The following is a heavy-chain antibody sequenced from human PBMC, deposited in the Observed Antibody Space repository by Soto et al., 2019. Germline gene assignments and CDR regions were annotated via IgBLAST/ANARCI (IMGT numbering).Heavy chain of an antibody. D-gene: IGHD5-18*01. CDR2: THYSGII. J-gene: IGHJ4*02. CDR1: GGSISSYY. Sequence: PSETLSLTCTVSGGSISSYYWSWIRQPPGKGLEFIGYTHYSGIINYNPSLKSRVAISLDTSKNQFSLKLTSVTAADTALYYCARTGYGDHFDYWGRGTLVTVSS. V-gene: IGHV4-59*01. CDR3: ARTGYGDHFDY.